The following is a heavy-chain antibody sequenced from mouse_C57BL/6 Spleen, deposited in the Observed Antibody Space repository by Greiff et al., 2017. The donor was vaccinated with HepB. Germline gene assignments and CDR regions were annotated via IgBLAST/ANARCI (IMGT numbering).Heavy chain of an antibody. CDR1: GFTFNTYA. D-gene: IGHD1-1*01. J-gene: IGHJ3*01. V-gene: IGHV10-3*01. CDR2: IRSKSSNYAT. CDR3: VREGYYGSSPAWFAY. Sequence: EADGGLVQPKGSLKLSCAASGFTFNTYAMHWVRQAPGKGLEWVARIRSKSSNYATYYADSVKDRFTISRDDSQSMLYLQMNNLKTEDTAMYYCVREGYYGSSPAWFAYWGQGTLVTVSA.